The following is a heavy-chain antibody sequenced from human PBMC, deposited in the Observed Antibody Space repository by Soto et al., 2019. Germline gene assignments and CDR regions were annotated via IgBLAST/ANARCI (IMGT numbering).Heavy chain of an antibody. D-gene: IGHD3-3*01. V-gene: IGHV1-46*01. CDR3: ARELRFLEWLLYGSIFSGMDV. Sequence: QVQLVQSGAEVKKPGASVKVSCKASGYTFTSYYMHWVRQAPGQGLEWMGIINPSGGSTSYAQKFQGRVTMTRDPSTSTVYMELSSLRSEDTAVYYCARELRFLEWLLYGSIFSGMDVWGQGTTVTVSS. CDR1: GYTFTSYY. J-gene: IGHJ6*02. CDR2: INPSGGST.